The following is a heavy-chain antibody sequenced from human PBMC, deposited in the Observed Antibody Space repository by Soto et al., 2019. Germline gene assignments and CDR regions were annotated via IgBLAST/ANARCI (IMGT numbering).Heavy chain of an antibody. J-gene: IGHJ4*02. Sequence: QVQLVQSGAEVKKPGASVKLSCRTSGYTFTHYYIHWVRQAPGQGLEWLGIINPASGSTNYAQDFQGRVTLPMDTSTTTVYMDLSGLRAEDTAIFYCARDLAAGVHWGQGTLVTVSS. CDR1: GYTFTHYY. D-gene: IGHD6-13*01. V-gene: IGHV1-46*01. CDR2: INPASGST. CDR3: ARDLAAGVH.